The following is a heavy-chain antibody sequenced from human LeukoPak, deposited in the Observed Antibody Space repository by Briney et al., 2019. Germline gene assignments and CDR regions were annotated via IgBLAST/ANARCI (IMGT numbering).Heavy chain of an antibody. V-gene: IGHV3-9*01. CDR3: AKDIHYYDSSGYYYGFDY. D-gene: IGHD3-22*01. Sequence: PGGSLRLSCAASGFTFDDYAMHWVRQAPGKGLEWVSGFSWNSGIIGYADSVKGRFTISRDNAKNSLYLQMNSLRAEDTALYYCAKDIHYYDSSGYYYGFDYWGQGTLVTVSS. CDR1: GFTFDDYA. CDR2: FSWNSGII. J-gene: IGHJ4*02.